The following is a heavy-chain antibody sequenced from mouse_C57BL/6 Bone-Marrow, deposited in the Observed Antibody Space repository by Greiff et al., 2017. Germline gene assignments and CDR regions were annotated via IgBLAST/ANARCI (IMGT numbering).Heavy chain of an antibody. CDR2: IDPSSGGT. CDR1: GYTFTSYW. CDR3: TTFYTVVARPLLAY. V-gene: IGHV1-72*01. Sequence: QVQLQQSGAELVKPGASVKLSCKASGYTFTSYWMHWVKQRPGRGLEWIGRIDPSSGGTKYTEKFKSKATLTVDKPSSPAYMQLSSLHSEASAVSECTTFYTVVARPLLAYWGQGTLVTVSA. D-gene: IGHD1-1*01. J-gene: IGHJ3*01.